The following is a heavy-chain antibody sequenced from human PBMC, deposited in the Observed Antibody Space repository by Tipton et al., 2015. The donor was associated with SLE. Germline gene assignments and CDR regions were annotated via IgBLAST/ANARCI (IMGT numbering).Heavy chain of an antibody. CDR3: GRGATTWRGAIYGMDV. V-gene: IGHV4-59*01. CDR2: IYYSGST. J-gene: IGHJ6*02. D-gene: IGHD1-1*01. Sequence: TLSLTCSVSGGSISSYYWSWIRQPPGKGLEWIGYIYYSGSTNYNPSLKSRVTISVDTSKNQFSLKLSSVTAADTAVYYCGRGATTWRGAIYGMDVWGQGTTVSVS. CDR1: GGSISSYY.